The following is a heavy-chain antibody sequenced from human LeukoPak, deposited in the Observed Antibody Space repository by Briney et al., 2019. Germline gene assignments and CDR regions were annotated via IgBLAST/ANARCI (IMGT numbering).Heavy chain of an antibody. Sequence: PGGSLRLSCAASGFTSSSYAMHWVRQAPGKGLEWVAVISYDGSNKYYADSVKGRFTISRDNSKNTLYLQMNSLRAEDTAVYYCARVYDYYDSSGLDYWGQGTLVTVSS. J-gene: IGHJ4*02. CDR2: ISYDGSNK. CDR3: ARVYDYYDSSGLDY. CDR1: GFTSSSYA. V-gene: IGHV3-30-3*01. D-gene: IGHD3-22*01.